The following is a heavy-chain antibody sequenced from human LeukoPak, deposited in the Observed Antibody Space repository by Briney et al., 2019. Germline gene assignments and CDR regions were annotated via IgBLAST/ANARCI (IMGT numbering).Heavy chain of an antibody. V-gene: IGHV4-30-2*01. D-gene: IGHD2-2*01. CDR2: IYHSGST. J-gene: IGHJ3*02. Sequence: PSQTLSLTCTVSGGSISSGGYYWSWIRQPPGKGLEWIGYIYHSGSTNYNPSLKSRVTISVDTSKNQFSLKLSSVTAADTAVYYCARLHCSSTSCLGAFDIWGQGTMVTVSS. CDR3: ARLHCSSTSCLGAFDI. CDR1: GGSISSGGYY.